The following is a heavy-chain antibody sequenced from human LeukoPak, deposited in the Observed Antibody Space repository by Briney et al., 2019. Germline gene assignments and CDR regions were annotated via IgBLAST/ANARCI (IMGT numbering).Heavy chain of an antibody. CDR2: TFYRSRWYS. J-gene: IGHJ6*02. CDR3: ARGDYYDSTHYGMDV. D-gene: IGHD3-22*01. Sequence: SQTLSLTCAISGDSVSSNSAAWNWIRQSPSRGLEWLGRTFYRSRWYSDYAPSVKRRITINLDTSRNQFSLQLNSVTPEDTAVYYCARGDYYDSTHYGMDVWGQGTTVTVSS. V-gene: IGHV6-1*01. CDR1: GDSVSSNSAA.